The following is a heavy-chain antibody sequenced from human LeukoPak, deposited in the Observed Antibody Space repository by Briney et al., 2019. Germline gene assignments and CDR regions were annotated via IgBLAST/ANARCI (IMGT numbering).Heavy chain of an antibody. V-gene: IGHV4-59*01. CDR2: IYYSGST. CDR3: ATYSSGSRWFDP. D-gene: IGHD6-19*01. J-gene: IGHJ5*02. CDR1: GGSISSYY. Sequence: SETLSLTCTVSGGSISSYYWSWIRQPPGKGLEWIGYIYYSGSTNYNPSLKSRVTISVDTSKNQFSLKLSSVTAADTAVYYCATYSSGSRWFDPWGQGTLVTVSS.